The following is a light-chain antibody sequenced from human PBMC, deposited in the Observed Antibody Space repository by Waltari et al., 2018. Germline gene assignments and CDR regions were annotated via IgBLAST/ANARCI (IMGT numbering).Light chain of an antibody. CDR1: ESVSSN. V-gene: IGKV3-11*01. J-gene: IGKJ5*01. Sequence: EIVVTQSPATLSLSPGEGATLSCRTSESVSSNLAWFQQKDGQPPRLVIFDASSRAADTPARFSGGGSGTDYTLTISSLEPEDFATYYCQQRSAWPTTFGHGTRLEI. CDR2: DAS. CDR3: QQRSAWPTT.